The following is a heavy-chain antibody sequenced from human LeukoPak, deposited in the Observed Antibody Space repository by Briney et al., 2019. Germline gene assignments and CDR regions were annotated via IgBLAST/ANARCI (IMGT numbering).Heavy chain of an antibody. CDR2: IRSKANSYAT. CDR1: GFTFSGSA. CDR3: AKGYGWEASYYYYYMDV. V-gene: IGHV3-73*01. Sequence: GGSLRLSCAASGFTFSGSAMHWVRQASGKGLEWVGRIRSKANSYATAYAASVKGRFTISRDDSKNTAYLQMNSLRPEDTAVYYCAKGYGWEASYYYYYMDVWGKGTTVTISS. J-gene: IGHJ6*03. D-gene: IGHD1-26*01.